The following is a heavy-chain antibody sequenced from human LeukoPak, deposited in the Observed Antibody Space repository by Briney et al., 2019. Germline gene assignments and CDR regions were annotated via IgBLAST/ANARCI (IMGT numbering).Heavy chain of an antibody. J-gene: IGHJ4*02. CDR1: GFTFSSYW. D-gene: IGHD3-22*01. CDR3: AKGREFTMIVVVPDY. CDR2: IKQDGSEK. V-gene: IGHV3-7*03. Sequence: GGSLRVSCAASGFTFSSYWMSWVRQAPGKGLEWVANIKQDGSEKYYVDSVKGRFTISRDNAENSLYLQMNSLRAEDTAVYYCAKGREFTMIVVVPDYWGQGTLVTVSS.